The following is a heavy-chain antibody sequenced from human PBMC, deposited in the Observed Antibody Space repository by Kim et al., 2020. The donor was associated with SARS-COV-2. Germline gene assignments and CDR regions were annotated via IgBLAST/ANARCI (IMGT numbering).Heavy chain of an antibody. J-gene: IGHJ4*02. D-gene: IGHD3-9*01. V-gene: IGHV3-20*03. Sequence: GRFTISRDNAKTSLYLQMNSLRAEDTALYYCARSSGDILTGYYDSEGFDYWGQGTLVTVSS. CDR3: ARSSGDILTGYYDSEGFDY.